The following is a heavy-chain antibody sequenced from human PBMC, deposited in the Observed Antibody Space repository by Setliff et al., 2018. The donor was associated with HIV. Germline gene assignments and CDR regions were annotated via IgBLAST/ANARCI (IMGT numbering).Heavy chain of an antibody. V-gene: IGHV4-34*01. J-gene: IGHJ4*02. D-gene: IGHD3-22*01. CDR3: ARGPTERYYESRGYYYFDN. CDR2: INHSGNT. Sequence: SETLSLTCAVYGGSFNGYSWTWIRQPPGKGLEWIGEINHSGNTNYNPSLKSRVTISIDTSKNQFSLNLSSVTAADTAVYYCARGPTERYYESRGYYYFDNWGQGTQVTVSS. CDR1: GGSFNGYS.